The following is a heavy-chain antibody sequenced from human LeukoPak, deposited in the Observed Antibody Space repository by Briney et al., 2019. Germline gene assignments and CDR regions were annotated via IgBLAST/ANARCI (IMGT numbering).Heavy chain of an antibody. Sequence: PGGSLRLSCAASGFTLNTHWMSWVRQAPGKGLEWVANIKQDGRDTYYVDSVKCRFTISRDNAKNSLNLQMNSLRAEDTAMYYCATSEGYWGQGTLVTVSS. CDR2: IKQDGRDT. CDR1: GFTLNTHW. J-gene: IGHJ4*02. V-gene: IGHV3-7*03. CDR3: ATSEGY.